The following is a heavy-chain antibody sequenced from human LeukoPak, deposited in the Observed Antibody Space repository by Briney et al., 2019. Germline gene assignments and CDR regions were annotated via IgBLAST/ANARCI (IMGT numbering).Heavy chain of an antibody. CDR2: IYYSGST. CDR3: ARGTSNVLGHFDWLHMDV. D-gene: IGHD3-9*01. V-gene: IGHV4-59*01. CDR1: GASISSFY. J-gene: IGHJ6*03. Sequence: SETLSLTCTVSGASISSFYWSWIRQPPAKGLEWIGYIYYSGSTNSNPSLKSRVTISVDTSKNQLSLKVSSVTAADTAGYYCARGTSNVLGHFDWLHMDVWGKGTTVTVSS.